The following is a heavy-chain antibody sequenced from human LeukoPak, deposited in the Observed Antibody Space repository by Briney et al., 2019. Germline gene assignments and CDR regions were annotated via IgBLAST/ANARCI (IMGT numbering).Heavy chain of an antibody. CDR3: ASVDYYGSGNYYNEVDY. CDR1: GFTLSSYS. CDR2: ISSSSSYI. V-gene: IGHV3-21*01. J-gene: IGHJ4*02. D-gene: IGHD3-10*01. Sequence: GGSLRLSCAASGFTLSSYSMNWVRQAPGKGLEWVSSISSSSSYIYYADSVKGRFTISRDNAKNSLYLQMNSLRAEDTALYYFASVDYYGSGNYYNEVDYWGQGTLVTVSS.